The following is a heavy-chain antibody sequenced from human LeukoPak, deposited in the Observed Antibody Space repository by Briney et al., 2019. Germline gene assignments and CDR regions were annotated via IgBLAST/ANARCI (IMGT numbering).Heavy chain of an antibody. J-gene: IGHJ4*02. Sequence: PGGSLRLSCAASGFTFSSYSMNWVRQAPGKGLEWVSYISSSSSTIYYADSVKGRFTISRDNAKNSLYLQMNSLRAEGTAVYYCAGDGATYYDFWGGHFPPPPDRWGQGTLVTVSS. CDR3: AGDGATYYDFWGGHFPPPPDR. CDR1: GFTFSSYS. D-gene: IGHD3-3*01. CDR2: ISSSSSTI. V-gene: IGHV3-48*01.